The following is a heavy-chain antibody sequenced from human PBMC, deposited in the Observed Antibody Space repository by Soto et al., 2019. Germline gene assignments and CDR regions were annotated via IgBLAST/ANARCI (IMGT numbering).Heavy chain of an antibody. V-gene: IGHV3-11*01. CDR1: GFSFSDYF. Sequence: GGSLRLSCAFSGFSFSDYFMSWIRQVPGKGLEWVAYISSSGGATFYADSVKGRFTISRDNAKDSLYLQMNSVRAGDTAVYFCARTRFHYALWWGQGTQVTVSS. D-gene: IGHD3-16*01. J-gene: IGHJ4*02. CDR3: ARTRFHYALW. CDR2: ISSSGGAT.